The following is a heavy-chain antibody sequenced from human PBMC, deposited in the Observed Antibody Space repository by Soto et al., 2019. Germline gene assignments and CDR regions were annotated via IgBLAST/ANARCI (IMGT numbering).Heavy chain of an antibody. Sequence: SVKISCKASGGTFSSYAISWVRQAPGQGLEWMGGVIPIFGTANYAQKFQGRVTITADESTSTAYMELSSLRSEDTAGYYCATSGYCSGGSWDCAYQPSDYFGQATLVTF. V-gene: IGHV1-69*13. J-gene: IGHJ4*02. CDR2: VIPIFGTA. CDR3: ATSGYCSGGSWDCAYQPSDY. D-gene: IGHD2-15*01. CDR1: GGTFSSYA.